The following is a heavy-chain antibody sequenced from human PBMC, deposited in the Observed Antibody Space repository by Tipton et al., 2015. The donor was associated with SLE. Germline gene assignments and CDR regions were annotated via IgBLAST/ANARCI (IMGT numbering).Heavy chain of an antibody. D-gene: IGHD5-12*01. V-gene: IGHV4-39*07. CDR3: ARRHYSGPFDS. CDR1: DGSIRSTNYY. CDR2: IFYTGST. J-gene: IGHJ4*02. Sequence: TLSLTCPVSDGSIRSTNYYWGWIRQPPGKGLEWIGSIFYTGSTYYNPSLKSRVSFSIDTSKHQFSLKLNSVTAADTAVYYCARRHYSGPFDSWGQGTLVTVPS.